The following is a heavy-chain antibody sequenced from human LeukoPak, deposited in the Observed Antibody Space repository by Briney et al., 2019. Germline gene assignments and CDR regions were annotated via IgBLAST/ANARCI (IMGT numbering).Heavy chain of an antibody. CDR3: ARDSARYCSGGSCPQGDY. D-gene: IGHD2-15*01. V-gene: IGHV6-1*01. CDR2: TYYRSKWYN. Sequence: SQTLSLTCAISGDSVSSNSAAWNWIRQSPSRGLEWLGRTYYRSKWYNDYAVSVKSRITINPDTSKNQFSLQLNSVTPEDTAVYYCARDSARYCSGGSCPQGDYWGQGTLVTVSS. J-gene: IGHJ4*02. CDR1: GDSVSSNSAA.